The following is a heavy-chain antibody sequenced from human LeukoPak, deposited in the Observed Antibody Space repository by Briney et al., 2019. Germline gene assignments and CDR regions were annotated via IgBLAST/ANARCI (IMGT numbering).Heavy chain of an antibody. CDR2: IYHSGST. CDR3: AREGYADFSPRPFDY. Sequence: PSETLSLTCTVSGYSISSGYYCGWIRQPPGKGLEWIGGIYHSGSTYYNQSLKNRVTILVETSINQFFLMVRSVTTAAAAVFYGAREGYADFSPRPFDYWGQGTLVTVSS. V-gene: IGHV4-38-2*02. J-gene: IGHJ4*02. D-gene: IGHD4-17*01. CDR1: GYSISSGYY.